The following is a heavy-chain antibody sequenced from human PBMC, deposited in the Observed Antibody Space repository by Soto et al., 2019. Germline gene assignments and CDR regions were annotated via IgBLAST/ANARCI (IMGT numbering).Heavy chain of an antibody. CDR3: TRDGLWCRCGSCYAA. Sequence: ISSKGSALTSGPYIMSWVPHAPAKRLEWVGVIRSKGYGGTTAYAASVQGRFTSSGDDSKRIAYLQMNSRKTEVTAVYYCTRDGLWCRCGSCYAAWGQGT. CDR1: ALTSGPYI. J-gene: IGHJ5*02. D-gene: IGHD2-15*01. CDR2: IRSKGYGGTT. V-gene: IGHV3-49*04.